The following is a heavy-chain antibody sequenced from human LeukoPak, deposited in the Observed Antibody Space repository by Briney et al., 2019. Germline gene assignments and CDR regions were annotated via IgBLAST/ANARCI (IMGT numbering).Heavy chain of an antibody. J-gene: IGHJ4*02. Sequence: KPGGSLRLSCAASGFTFSSYSMNWIRQAPGKGLEWVSSISSSSSYIYYADSVRGRFTISRDNAKNSLYLQMNSLRAEDTAVYYCAREFVAVAFDYWGQGTLVTVSS. CDR3: AREFVAVAFDY. CDR1: GFTFSSYS. D-gene: IGHD6-19*01. CDR2: ISSSSSYI. V-gene: IGHV3-21*01.